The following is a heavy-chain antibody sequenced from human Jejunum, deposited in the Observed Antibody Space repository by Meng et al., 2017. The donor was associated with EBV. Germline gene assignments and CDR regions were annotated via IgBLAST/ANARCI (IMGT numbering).Heavy chain of an antibody. D-gene: IGHD3-3*01. J-gene: IGHJ5*02. CDR2: MNPSNGKT. CDR3: ARGAQPIDL. Sequence: QGPLVRSGAEVKKPGASVKVSCKSSGFTFTNYDINWVRQASGQGLEWMGWMNPSNGKTGYAQKFQGRVTMTRDASTSTAYMELSSLRSDDTAVYFCARGAQPIDLWGQGTLVTVSS. CDR1: GFTFTNYD. V-gene: IGHV1-8*01.